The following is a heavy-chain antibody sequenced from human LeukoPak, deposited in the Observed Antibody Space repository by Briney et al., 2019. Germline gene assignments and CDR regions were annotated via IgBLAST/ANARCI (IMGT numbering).Heavy chain of an antibody. Sequence: ASVKVSCKASGYTFTGYYMHWVRQAPGQGLEWMGWINPNSGGTNYAQKFQGRVTMTTDTSTSTAYMELRSLRSDDTAVYYCAKDPSRAAVTTPFDYWGQGTLVTVSS. CDR3: AKDPSRAAVTTPFDY. D-gene: IGHD4-17*01. V-gene: IGHV1-2*02. CDR1: GYTFTGYY. CDR2: INPNSGGT. J-gene: IGHJ4*02.